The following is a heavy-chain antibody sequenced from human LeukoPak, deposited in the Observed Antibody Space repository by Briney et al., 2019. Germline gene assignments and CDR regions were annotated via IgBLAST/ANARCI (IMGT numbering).Heavy chain of an antibody. CDR1: GGSISSYY. CDR3: ARDSLSGSYSGY. CDR2: IYYSGST. V-gene: IGHV4-59*12. D-gene: IGHD1-26*01. Sequence: SETLSLTCTVSGGSISSYYWSWIRQPPGKGLEWIGYIYYSGSTNYNPSLKSRVTISVDTSKNQFSLKLSSVTAADTAVYYCARDSLSGSYSGYWGQGTLVTVSS. J-gene: IGHJ4*02.